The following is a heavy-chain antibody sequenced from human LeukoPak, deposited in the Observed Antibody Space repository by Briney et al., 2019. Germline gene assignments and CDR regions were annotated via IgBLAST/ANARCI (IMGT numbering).Heavy chain of an antibody. Sequence: GGSLRLSCAASGFTFSSYWMSWVRQAPGKGLEWVANIKQDGSEKYYVDSVKGRFTISRDNAKNSLYLQMNSLRAEDTAVYYCAREVGRGWMWAVAGALDYWGQGTLVTVSS. J-gene: IGHJ4*02. D-gene: IGHD6-19*01. CDR2: IKQDGSEK. CDR1: GFTFSSYW. CDR3: AREVGRGWMWAVAGALDY. V-gene: IGHV3-7*01.